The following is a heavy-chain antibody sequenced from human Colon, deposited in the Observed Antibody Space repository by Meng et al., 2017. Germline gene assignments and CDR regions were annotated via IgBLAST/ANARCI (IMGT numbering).Heavy chain of an antibody. CDR2: IIPMFPKT. D-gene: IGHD5-24*01. CDR1: GGNFNTYG. V-gene: IGHV1-69*01. CDR3: TRGLATIPHFDY. J-gene: IGHJ4*02. Sequence: RRVEARREVTKPGSSVKVSCKTSGGNFNTYGINWVRQAPKQGLEWMGGIIPMFPKTNYAQKFEGRLTITADESTSTAYMELSSLRSEDTAVYYCTRGLATIPHFDYWGQGTLVTVSS.